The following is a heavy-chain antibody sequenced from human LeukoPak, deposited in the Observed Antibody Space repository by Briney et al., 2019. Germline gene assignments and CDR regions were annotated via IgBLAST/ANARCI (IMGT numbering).Heavy chain of an antibody. J-gene: IGHJ4*02. CDR3: ARDPGSSSYIDY. CDR1: GFTFSSYS. V-gene: IGHV3-21*01. Sequence: GGSLRLSCAASGFTFSSYSMTWVRQAPGKGLEWVSSISSSSSYVYYADSVKGRFTFSRDNAKSSLYLQMNSLRAEDTAVYYCARDPGSSSYIDYWGQGTLVTVSS. CDR2: ISSSSSYV. D-gene: IGHD6-13*01.